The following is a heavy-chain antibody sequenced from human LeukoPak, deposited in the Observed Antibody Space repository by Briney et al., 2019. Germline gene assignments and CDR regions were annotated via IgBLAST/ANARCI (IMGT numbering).Heavy chain of an antibody. CDR2: ISYNGGT. CDR1: GGSISSYY. CDR3: ARHGPCSGGTCYDY. J-gene: IGHJ4*02. D-gene: IGHD2-15*01. Sequence: SETLSLTCTVSGGSISSYYWSWIRQPPGKGLEYIGYISYNGGTNYNPSLTSRVTISVDTSKNQFSLRLSSVTAADTAVYYCARHGPCSGGTCYDYWGQGTLVTVSS. V-gene: IGHV4-59*08.